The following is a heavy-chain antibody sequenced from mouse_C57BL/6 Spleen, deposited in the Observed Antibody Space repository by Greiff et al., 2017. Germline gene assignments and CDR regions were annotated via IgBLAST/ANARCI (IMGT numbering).Heavy chain of an antibody. J-gene: IGHJ2*01. Sequence: VQLQQSGAELVRPGASVTLSCKASGYTFTDYEMHWVKQTPVHGLEWIGAIDPETGGTAYNQKFKGKAILTADKSSSTAYMELRSLTSEDSAVYYCTRKDDYHVRFDYWGQGTTLTVSS. D-gene: IGHD2-4*01. V-gene: IGHV1-15*01. CDR2: IDPETGGT. CDR3: TRKDDYHVRFDY. CDR1: GYTFTDYE.